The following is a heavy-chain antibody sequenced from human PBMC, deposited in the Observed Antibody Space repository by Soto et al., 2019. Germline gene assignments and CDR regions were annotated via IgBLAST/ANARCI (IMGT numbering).Heavy chain of an antibody. CDR3: AQERCDGYGMDV. CDR1: GFTFSSYA. V-gene: IGHV3-23*01. Sequence: EVQLLESGGGLVQPGGSLRLSCAASGFTFSSYAMSWVRQAPGKGLEWVSTICAGGGSKYYADSVKGRFTISRDNSKNRLYLELTSMRAEDTAVGYGAQERCDGYGMDVWGHGTTVPVS. J-gene: IGHJ6*02. CDR2: ICAGGGSK. D-gene: IGHD4-17*01.